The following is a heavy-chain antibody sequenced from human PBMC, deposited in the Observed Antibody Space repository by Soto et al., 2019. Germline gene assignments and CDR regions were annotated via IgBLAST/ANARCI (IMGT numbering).Heavy chain of an antibody. CDR1: GFTFTTYW. D-gene: IGHD3-10*01. V-gene: IGHV3-7*03. Sequence: PGGSLRLSCVASGFTFTTYWMSWVRQAPGKGLEWVANIRQDGGAQYYVDSVKDRFTISRDNAKNSVYLQMDSLRVEDTAVYYCVRGGHGSGSYLGSSWGQGILVTVSS. CDR2: IRQDGGAQ. CDR3: VRGGHGSGSYLGSS. J-gene: IGHJ5*02.